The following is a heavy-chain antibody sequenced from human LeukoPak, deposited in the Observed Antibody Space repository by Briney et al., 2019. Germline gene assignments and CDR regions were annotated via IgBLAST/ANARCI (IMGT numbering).Heavy chain of an antibody. CDR1: GFTFSSYA. V-gene: IGHV3-23*01. Sequence: GGSLRLSCAASGFTFSSYAMSWVRQAPGKGLEWVSAISGSGGSTYYTDSVKGRFTISRDNSKNTLYLQLNSLRAEDTALYYCAKDKVPDSRWNFDVWGQGTLVTVSS. CDR3: AKDKVPDSRWNFDV. D-gene: IGHD6-19*01. CDR2: ISGSGGST. J-gene: IGHJ4*02.